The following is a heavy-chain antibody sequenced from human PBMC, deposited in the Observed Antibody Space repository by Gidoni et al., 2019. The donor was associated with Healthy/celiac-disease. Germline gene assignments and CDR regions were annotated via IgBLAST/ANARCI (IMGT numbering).Heavy chain of an antibody. J-gene: IGHJ4*02. CDR2: IWYDGSNK. V-gene: IGHV3-33*01. D-gene: IGHD3-10*01. CDR1: GFTFSGYG. CDR3: ARGYSFLVWGVMDY. Sequence: QVQPVESGGGVVQPGRSLRLACAASGFTFSGYGMHWVRQAPGKGLEWVAVIWYDGSNKYYADSVKGRFTISRDNSKNTLYLQMNSLRAEDTAVYYCARGYSFLVWGVMDYWGQGTLVTVSS.